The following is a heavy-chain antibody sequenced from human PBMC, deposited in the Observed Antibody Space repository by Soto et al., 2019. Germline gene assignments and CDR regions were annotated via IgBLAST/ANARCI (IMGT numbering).Heavy chain of an antibody. CDR1: GGTFSSYT. V-gene: IGHV1-69*02. CDR2: IIPILGIA. J-gene: IGHJ1*01. CDR3: ALDEDYGDYTAEYFQH. D-gene: IGHD4-17*01. Sequence: QVQLVQSGAEVKKPGSSVKVSCKASGGTFSSYTISWVRQAPGQGLEWMGRIIPILGIANYAQKFQGRVTITADKYTSTAYMELSSLRSEDTAVYYCALDEDYGDYTAEYFQHWGQGTLVTVSS.